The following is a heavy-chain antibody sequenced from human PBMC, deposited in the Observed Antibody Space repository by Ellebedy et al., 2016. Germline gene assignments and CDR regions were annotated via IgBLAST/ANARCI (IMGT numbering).Heavy chain of an antibody. CDR1: GYSISSGFY. D-gene: IGHD2-15*01. V-gene: IGHV4-38-2*02. CDR3: ARDELGNCSGGSCYSRGHTWFDP. J-gene: IGHJ5*02. CDR2: IFYNGNT. Sequence: SETLSLTCNVSGYSISSGFYWAWIRQPPGKGLEWIGSIFYNGNTYYNPSLQSRVTISIDTSKNQFSLKFTSVTAADTAVYYCARDELGNCSGGSCYSRGHTWFDPWGQGTLVTVSS.